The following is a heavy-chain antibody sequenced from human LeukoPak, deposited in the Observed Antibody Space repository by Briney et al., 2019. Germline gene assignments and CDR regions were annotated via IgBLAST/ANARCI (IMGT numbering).Heavy chain of an antibody. J-gene: IGHJ4*02. CDR1: GGSISSANYY. CDR3: ASLTLGAVASDY. CDR2: IYTIGST. V-gene: IGHV4-61*02. D-gene: IGHD6-19*01. Sequence: PSETLSLTCTVSGGSISSANYYWSWIRQPAGKGLEWIGRIYTIGSTNYNPSLKSRVTISVDTSKNQLSLKLSSVTAADTAVYYCASLTLGAVASDYWGQGTLVTVSS.